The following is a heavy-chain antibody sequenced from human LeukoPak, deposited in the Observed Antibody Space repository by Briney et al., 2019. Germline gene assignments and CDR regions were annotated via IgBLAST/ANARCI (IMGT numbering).Heavy chain of an antibody. CDR1: GGSISSSSYY. Sequence: SETLSLTCTVSGGSISSSSYYWGWIRQPPGKGLEWIGSIYYSGSTYYNSSLKSRFTISVDTSKNQFSLKLSSVTAADTAVYYCARHEEYSSGWYVGPLYFDYWGQGTLVTVSS. CDR2: IYYSGST. V-gene: IGHV4-39*01. D-gene: IGHD6-19*01. J-gene: IGHJ4*02. CDR3: ARHEEYSSGWYVGPLYFDY.